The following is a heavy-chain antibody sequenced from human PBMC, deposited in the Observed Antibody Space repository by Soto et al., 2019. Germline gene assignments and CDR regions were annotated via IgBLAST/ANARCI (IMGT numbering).Heavy chain of an antibody. CDR3: AREGALKPFSS. J-gene: IGHJ5*02. CDR1: GFTFSSSA. V-gene: IGHV3-23*01. CDR2: ISGSGGST. Sequence: GGSLRLSCAASGFTFSSSAMSWVRQAPGKGLEWVSGISGSGGSTYYADSVKGRFTISRDNSKNSVYLQMDSLRVEDTAVYYCAREGALKPFSSWGQGALVTVSS.